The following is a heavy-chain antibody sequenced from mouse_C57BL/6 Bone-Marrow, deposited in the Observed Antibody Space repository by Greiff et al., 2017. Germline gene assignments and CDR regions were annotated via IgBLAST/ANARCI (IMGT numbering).Heavy chain of an antibody. D-gene: IGHD1-1*01. V-gene: IGHV1-39*01. Sequence: EVQLVESGPELVKPGASVKISCKASGYSFTDYNMNWVKQSNGKSLEWIGVINPNYGTTSYNQKFKGKATLTVDQSSSTAYMQLNSLTSEDSAGYYCARMCYGSTSYAMDYWGQGTSVTVSS. CDR2: INPNYGTT. CDR3: ARMCYGSTSYAMDY. CDR1: GYSFTDYN. J-gene: IGHJ4*01.